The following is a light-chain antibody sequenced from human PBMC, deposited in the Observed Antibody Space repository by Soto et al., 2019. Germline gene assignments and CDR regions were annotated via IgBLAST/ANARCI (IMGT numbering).Light chain of an antibody. J-gene: IGKJ1*01. CDR2: DEI. CDR1: QSITYY. V-gene: IGKV3-11*01. Sequence: EIVFTHSPANASLSPGERATLSFRASQSITYYLAWSEPKASRAPRLLRYDEIKRATGIPARFSGSGSGTDFTLNLSSLEPEDFAVYYCQQCTNWPPPFGQGTKVDIK. CDR3: QQCTNWPPP.